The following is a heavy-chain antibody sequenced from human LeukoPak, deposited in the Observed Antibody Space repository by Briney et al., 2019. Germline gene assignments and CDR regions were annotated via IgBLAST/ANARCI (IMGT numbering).Heavy chain of an antibody. Sequence: PGRSLRLSCAASGFTFSSYAMHWVRQAPGKGLEWVANIKQDGSEKYYVDSVKGRFTISRDNAKNSLYLQMNSLRAEDTAVYYCAREVVPIFGVGDYYYYYYMDVWGKGTTVTVSS. J-gene: IGHJ6*03. CDR2: IKQDGSEK. CDR3: AREVVPIFGVGDYYYYYYMDV. CDR1: GFTFSSYA. D-gene: IGHD3-3*01. V-gene: IGHV3-7*01.